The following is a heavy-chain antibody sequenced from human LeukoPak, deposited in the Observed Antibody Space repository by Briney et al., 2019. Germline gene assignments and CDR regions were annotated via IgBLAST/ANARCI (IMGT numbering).Heavy chain of an antibody. Sequence: GGSLRLSCAASGFTFSDSTMNWVRQAPGKGLEWVSSISGSSRFIYYADSVRGRFTISRDSAKNSLDLQMSSLRAEDTAVYYCASTKSGGWYFDLWGRGTLVTVSS. D-gene: IGHD2-8*01. J-gene: IGHJ2*01. CDR2: ISGSSRFI. CDR1: GFTFSDST. V-gene: IGHV3-21*01. CDR3: ASTKSGGWYFDL.